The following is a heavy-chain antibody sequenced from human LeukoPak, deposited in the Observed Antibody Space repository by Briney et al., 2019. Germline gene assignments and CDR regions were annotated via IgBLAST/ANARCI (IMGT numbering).Heavy chain of an antibody. D-gene: IGHD6-19*01. CDR1: GFTFSSYG. J-gene: IGHJ4*02. CDR3: ARMGIAVAGVFDY. CDR2: IWYDGSNK. Sequence: GSLRLSCAASGFTFSSYGMHWVRQAPGKGLEWVAVIWYDGSNKYYADSVKGRFTISRDNSKNTLYLQMNSLRAEDTAVHYCARMGIAVAGVFDYWGQGTLVTVSS. V-gene: IGHV3-33*08.